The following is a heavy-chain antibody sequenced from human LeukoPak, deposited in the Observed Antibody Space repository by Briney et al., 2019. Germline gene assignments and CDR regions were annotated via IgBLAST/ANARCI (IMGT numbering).Heavy chain of an antibody. Sequence: GGSLRLSCAASGFTFSSYWMSWVRQAPGKGLEWVANIKQDGSEKYYVDSVKGRFTISRDNAKNSLYLQMNSLRAEDTAVYYCARDPLPSIAAAGRHFDYWGQGTLVTVSS. J-gene: IGHJ4*02. CDR2: IKQDGSEK. D-gene: IGHD6-13*01. CDR1: GFTFSSYW. CDR3: ARDPLPSIAAAGRHFDY. V-gene: IGHV3-7*01.